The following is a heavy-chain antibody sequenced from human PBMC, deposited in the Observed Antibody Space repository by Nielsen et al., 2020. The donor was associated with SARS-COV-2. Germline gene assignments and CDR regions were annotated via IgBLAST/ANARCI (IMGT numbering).Heavy chain of an antibody. D-gene: IGHD1-26*01. CDR3: ARESGSTPTSDY. Sequence: SETLSLTCTVSGGSISSYYWSWIRQPPGKGLEWIGYIYYSGSTNYNPSLKSRVTISVDTSKNQFSLKLSSVTAADTAVYYCARESGSTPTSDYWGQGTLVTVSS. V-gene: IGHV4-59*01. CDR1: GGSISSYY. CDR2: IYYSGST. J-gene: IGHJ4*02.